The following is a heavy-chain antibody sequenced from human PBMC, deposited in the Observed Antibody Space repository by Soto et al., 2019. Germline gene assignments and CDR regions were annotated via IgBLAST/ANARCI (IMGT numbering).Heavy chain of an antibody. V-gene: IGHV3-7*01. J-gene: IGHJ5*02. CDR3: AREEADSSADLIDP. D-gene: IGHD6-19*01. CDR2: IKQDGSEK. Sequence: EVQLVESGGGVVQPGGSLRLSCAASGFTFSSYWMSWVRQAPGKGLEWVANIKQDGSEKYYVDSVKGRFTISRDNAKNSLYLQMNSLRAEDTAVYYCAREEADSSADLIDPWGQGTLVTVSS. CDR1: GFTFSSYW.